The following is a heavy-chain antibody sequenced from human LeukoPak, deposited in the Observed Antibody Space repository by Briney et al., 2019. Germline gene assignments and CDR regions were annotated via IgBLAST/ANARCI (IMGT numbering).Heavy chain of an antibody. CDR1: GLAFNTYW. V-gene: IGHV3-74*01. J-gene: IGHJ5*02. Sequence: GGSLRLSCAPSGLAFNTYWMHSVREVPGKGLVWVSRISGDRTNPIQADTVKGRFTIPRDNAKNTLYLQMNSLRAEDTAVDDCESDTYYAPFDPWGQGTLVTVSS. D-gene: IGHD2/OR15-2a*01. CDR2: ISGDRTNP. CDR3: ESDTYYAPFDP.